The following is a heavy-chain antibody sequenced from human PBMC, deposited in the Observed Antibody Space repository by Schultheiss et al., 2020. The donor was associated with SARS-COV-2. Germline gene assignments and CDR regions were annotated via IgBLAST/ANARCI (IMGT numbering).Heavy chain of an antibody. J-gene: IGHJ4*02. CDR1: GFTFRSYA. Sequence: GGSLRLSCAASGFTFRSYAMSWVRQAPGKGLEWVSAITGSGADTYYADSVKGRFTISRDNAENSLYLQMNSLRAEDTAVYYCVRDNSGWPNYFDYWGQGTLVTVSS. CDR2: ITGSGADT. V-gene: IGHV3-23*01. CDR3: VRDNSGWPNYFDY. D-gene: IGHD6-19*01.